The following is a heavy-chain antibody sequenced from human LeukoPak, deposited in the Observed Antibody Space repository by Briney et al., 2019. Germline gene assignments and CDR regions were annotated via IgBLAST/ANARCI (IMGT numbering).Heavy chain of an antibody. D-gene: IGHD5-12*01. CDR2: IYYSGST. V-gene: IGHV4-31*03. J-gene: IGHJ4*02. Sequence: PSETLSLTCTVSGGSISSGGYYWSWIRQHPGKGLEWIGYIYYSGSTYYNPSLKSRVTISVDTSKNQFSLKLSSVTAADTAVYYCATERSHSGYDPKQIDYWGQGTLVTVSS. CDR3: ATERSHSGYDPKQIDY. CDR1: GGSISSGGYY.